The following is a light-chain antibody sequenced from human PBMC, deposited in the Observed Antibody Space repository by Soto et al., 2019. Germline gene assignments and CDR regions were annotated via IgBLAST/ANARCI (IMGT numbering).Light chain of an antibody. V-gene: IGLV1-44*01. Sequence: QSVLTQPPSASGTPGQRVTISCSGSSSNIGSNTVNWYQQLPGTAPKLLIYSNNQRPSGVPDRFSGSKSGTSASLAISGLQSEDEADYYCAAWDDSLKWVFGGGTQLTV. CDR1: SSNIGSNT. CDR3: AAWDDSLKWV. CDR2: SNN. J-gene: IGLJ3*02.